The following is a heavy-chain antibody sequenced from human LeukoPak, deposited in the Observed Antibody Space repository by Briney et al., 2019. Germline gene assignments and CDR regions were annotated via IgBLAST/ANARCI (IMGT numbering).Heavy chain of an antibody. CDR1: GGSVSSSSYY. V-gene: IGHV4-39*01. D-gene: IGHD6-19*01. CDR2: IYYSGST. Sequence: SETLSLTCTVSGGSVSSSSYYWGWIRQPPGKGQEWIGSIYYSGSTYYNPSLKSRVTISVDTSKNQFSLKLSSVTAADTAVYYCARRNSGWYLFDYWGQGTLVTVSS. J-gene: IGHJ4*02. CDR3: ARRNSGWYLFDY.